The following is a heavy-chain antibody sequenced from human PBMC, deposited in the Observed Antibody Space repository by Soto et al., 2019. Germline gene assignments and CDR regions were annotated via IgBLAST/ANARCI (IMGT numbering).Heavy chain of an antibody. Sequence: QVQLLQSGAEVKKPGSSVKVSCKVSGGTFSNYAIDWVRLAPGHGLEWMGGIVPIFGTTYYTQKFQGRATIIADDSTTTDYLEMSSLRSEDTAIYYCARVEAVAGLYNYHGLDVWGQGTAVTVSS. V-gene: IGHV1-69*12. CDR1: GGTFSNYA. D-gene: IGHD6-19*01. CDR3: ARVEAVAGLYNYHGLDV. J-gene: IGHJ6*02. CDR2: IVPIFGTT.